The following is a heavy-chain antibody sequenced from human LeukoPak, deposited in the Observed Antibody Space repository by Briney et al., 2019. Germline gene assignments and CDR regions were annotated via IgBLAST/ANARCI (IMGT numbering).Heavy chain of an antibody. Sequence: GGSLRLSCEASGFTFSDYYMSWIRQAPGKGLEWLAYISGSENYIYYADSVKGRFTISRDNAKNSVYLQMDSLRVEDTARYYCAKDFIPAATFHSWGQGTRVTVSS. CDR1: GFTFSDYY. CDR2: ISGSENYI. V-gene: IGHV3-11*04. J-gene: IGHJ4*02. D-gene: IGHD6-25*01. CDR3: AKDFIPAATFHS.